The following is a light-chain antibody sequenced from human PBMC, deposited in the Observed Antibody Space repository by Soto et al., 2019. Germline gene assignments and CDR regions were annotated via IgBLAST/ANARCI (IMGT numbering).Light chain of an antibody. V-gene: IGKV3-20*01. CDR2: GAS. J-gene: IGKJ1*01. CDR1: QSVSSSY. CDR3: QQYGSSRT. Sequence: EIVLTQSPGTLSLSPGERATLSCRASQSVSSSYLAWYKQKPGQAPRLLIYGASSRATGIPDRFNGSGSVTDFTLTISRLEPEEFAVYYCQQYGSSRTFGQGTKVDIK.